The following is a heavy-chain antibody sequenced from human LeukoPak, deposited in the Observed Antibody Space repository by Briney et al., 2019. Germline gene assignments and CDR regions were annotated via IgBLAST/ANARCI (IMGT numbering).Heavy chain of an antibody. CDR3: ARSFRRYGMDV. CDR2: IDSSGNTR. J-gene: IGHJ6*02. Sequence: GGSLRLSCAASGFIFSSFEVSWVRQAPGKGLQWVSYIDSSGNTRYYADSVKGRFTISRDNAQNSPYLQMNSLRVEDTAVYYCARSFRRYGMDVWGQGTTVTVSS. V-gene: IGHV3-48*03. D-gene: IGHD3-10*01. CDR1: GFIFSSFE.